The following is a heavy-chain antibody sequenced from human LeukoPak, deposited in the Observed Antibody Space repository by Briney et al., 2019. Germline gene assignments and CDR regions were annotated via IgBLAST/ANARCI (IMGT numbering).Heavy chain of an antibody. J-gene: IGHJ1*01. CDR1: GFTFSSYE. CDR2: ISSSGSTI. V-gene: IGHV3-48*03. CDR3: ARDRFRSSYYDSSGYYVPYFQH. Sequence: GGSLRLSCAASGFTFSSYEMNWVRQAPGKGLEWVSYISSSGSTIYYADSVKGRFTISRDNAKNSLYLQMNSLRAEDTAVYYCARDRFRSSYYDSSGYYVPYFQHWGQGTLVTVSS. D-gene: IGHD3-22*01.